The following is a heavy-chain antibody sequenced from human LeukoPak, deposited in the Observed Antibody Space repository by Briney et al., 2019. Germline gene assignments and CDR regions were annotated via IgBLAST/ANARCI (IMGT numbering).Heavy chain of an antibody. CDR2: IKQDGSEK. J-gene: IGHJ4*02. V-gene: IGHV3-7*01. D-gene: IGHD3-9*01. CDR3: ARSYTYYNILTGYPTNYYFDY. Sequence: GRSLRLACAASGFTFSSYWMSWVRQAPGKGLEWVANIKQDGSEKYYVDSVKARITISTANVNNSLYLQMNSLRAEDTAVYYCARSYTYYNILTGYPTNYYFDYWGQGTLVTVSS. CDR1: GFTFSSYW.